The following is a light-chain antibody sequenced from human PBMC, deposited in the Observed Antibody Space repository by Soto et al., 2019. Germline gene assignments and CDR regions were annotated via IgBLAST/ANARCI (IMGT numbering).Light chain of an antibody. J-gene: IGLJ2*01. CDR2: GNS. V-gene: IGLV1-40*01. Sequence: QSVLTQPPSVSGAPGQRVTISCTGSSSNIGAGYDVHWYQQLPGTAPKLLIYGNSNRPSGVPDRFSGSKSGTSASLAITGLHAEDEADYYCPSYDSSLDVVFGGGTKLTVL. CDR3: PSYDSSLDVV. CDR1: SSNIGAGYD.